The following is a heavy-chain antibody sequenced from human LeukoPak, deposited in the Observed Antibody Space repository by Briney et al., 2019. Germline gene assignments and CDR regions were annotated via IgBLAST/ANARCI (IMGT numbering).Heavy chain of an antibody. Sequence: GASLQISCQGSGSIFTSYWIGGGRQVPGKSLEWMGIIYPGDSDTRYSPSFQGQVTISADKSISTAYLQYSSLKASDTAMYYCARQILIWSGYEGPYSDIWGQGTMVTVSS. CDR1: GSIFTSYW. CDR3: ARQILIWSGYEGPYSDI. J-gene: IGHJ3*02. V-gene: IGHV5-51*01. CDR2: IYPGDSDT. D-gene: IGHD3-3*01.